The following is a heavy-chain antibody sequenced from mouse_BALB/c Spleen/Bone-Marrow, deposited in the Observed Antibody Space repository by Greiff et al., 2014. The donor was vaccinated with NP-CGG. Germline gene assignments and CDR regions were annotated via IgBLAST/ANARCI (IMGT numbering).Heavy chain of an antibody. CDR2: ISYSGST. D-gene: IGHD1-1*01. CDR1: GYSITSDYA. CDR3: ARENYVSSPWFAY. Sequence: EVKLMESGPGLVKPSQSLSLTCTVTGYSITSDYAWNWIRQFPRNKLEWMGYISYSGSTGYNPPLKSRISITRDTSKNQFFLQLNSVTTEDTATYYCARENYVSSPWFAYWGQGTLVTVSA. J-gene: IGHJ3*01. V-gene: IGHV3-2*02.